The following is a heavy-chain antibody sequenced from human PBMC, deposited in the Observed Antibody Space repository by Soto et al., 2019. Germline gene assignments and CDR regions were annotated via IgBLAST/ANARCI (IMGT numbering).Heavy chain of an antibody. D-gene: IGHD2-15*01. J-gene: IGHJ4*02. Sequence: EVQLVESGGGLVQPGGSLKLSCAASGFTFSGSVMHWVRQASGKGPEWVGHIEMKSNSYATTYAASVKGRFSISRDDSESTAYLQMNSLKTEDTAVYYCSSQDCSGDACQPPNWGQGTLVTVSS. CDR1: GFTFSGSV. V-gene: IGHV3-73*02. CDR2: IEMKSNSYAT. CDR3: SSQDCSGDACQPPN.